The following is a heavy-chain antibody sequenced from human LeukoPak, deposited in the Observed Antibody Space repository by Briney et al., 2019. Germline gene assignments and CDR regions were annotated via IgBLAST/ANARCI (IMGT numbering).Heavy chain of an antibody. CDR1: GGSISSGSYY. V-gene: IGHV4-61*02. CDR2: IYTGGST. CDR3: AKSHPAVTTTDWYFDL. J-gene: IGHJ2*01. Sequence: SETLSLTCTVSGGSISSGSYYWSWIRQPAGKGLEWIGRIYTGGSTNYNPSLKSRVTISGDRSKNQFSLKMTSVTAADTAVYYCAKSHPAVTTTDWYFDLWGRGTLVTVSS. D-gene: IGHD4-17*01.